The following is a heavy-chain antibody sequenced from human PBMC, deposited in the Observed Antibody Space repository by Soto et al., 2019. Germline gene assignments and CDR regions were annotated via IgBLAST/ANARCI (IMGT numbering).Heavy chain of an antibody. CDR2: ISYDGGNK. CDR3: ARDWRRASDY. J-gene: IGHJ4*02. V-gene: IGHV3-30-3*01. Sequence: QVQLVESGGGVVQPGRSLRLSCAASGFTFSDYAMLWVRQAPGKGLEWVALISYDGGNKYYADSVRGRFTISRDNSENTLYVQMNSVRAEDTAVYYCARDWRRASDYWGQGTRVTVSS. CDR1: GFTFSDYA.